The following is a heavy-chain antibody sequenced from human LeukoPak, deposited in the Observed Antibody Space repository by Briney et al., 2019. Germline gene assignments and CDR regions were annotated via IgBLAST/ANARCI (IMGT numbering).Heavy chain of an antibody. CDR3: ARRRYYDSSGYRSSYYFDY. D-gene: IGHD3-22*01. Sequence: GESLQISCKGSGYSFTSYWIGWVRQMPGKGLEWMGIIYPGDSDTRYSPSLQGQVTISADKSISTAYLQWSSLKASDTAMYYCARRRYYDSSGYRSSYYFDYWGQGTLVTVSS. J-gene: IGHJ4*02. CDR1: GYSFTSYW. CDR2: IYPGDSDT. V-gene: IGHV5-51*01.